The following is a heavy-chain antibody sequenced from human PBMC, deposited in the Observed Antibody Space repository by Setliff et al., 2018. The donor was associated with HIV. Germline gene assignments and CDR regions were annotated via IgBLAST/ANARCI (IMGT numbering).Heavy chain of an antibody. D-gene: IGHD3-22*01. CDR1: GGSISSSNYC. V-gene: IGHV4-39*01. CDR2: IYYSGST. CDR3: VRQAYDLVPFDFQY. J-gene: IGHJ1*01. Sequence: SETLSLTCTVSGGSISSSNYCWGWIRQPPGKGLEWIGSIYYSGSTYYNPSLKSRVTISVDTAKNHLSLNLRSVTAADTAVYYCVRQAYDLVPFDFQYWGQGTLVTVSS.